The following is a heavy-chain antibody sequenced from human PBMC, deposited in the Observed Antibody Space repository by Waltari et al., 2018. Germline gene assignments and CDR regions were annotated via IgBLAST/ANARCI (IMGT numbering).Heavy chain of an antibody. V-gene: IGHV3-23*04. D-gene: IGHD3-22*01. Sequence: EVQLVESGGGLVQPGGSLRLSCAASGFTFSSYAMRWVRQAPGMGLEWVSVISGSGGSTYYADSVKGRFTISRDNSKNTLYLQMNSLRAEDTAVYYCAKADYYDSSGYLGNDWGQGTLVTVSS. J-gene: IGHJ4*02. CDR2: ISGSGGST. CDR3: AKADYYDSSGYLGND. CDR1: GFTFSSYA.